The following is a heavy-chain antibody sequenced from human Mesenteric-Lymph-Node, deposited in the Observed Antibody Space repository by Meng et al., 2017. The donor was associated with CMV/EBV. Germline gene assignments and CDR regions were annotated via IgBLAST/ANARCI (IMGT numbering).Heavy chain of an antibody. J-gene: IGHJ6*02. CDR3: ARVGPAAATYYYYYGMDV. CDR1: GFTFSSYA. Sequence: GESLKISCAASGFTFSSYAFHWVRQAPGKGLEWVAVMSYDESNTYSADSVRGRFTISRDNSKNMVYLQMNSLRAEDTAVYYCARVGPAAATYYYYYGMDVWGQGTTVTVSS. CDR2: MSYDESNT. D-gene: IGHD2-2*01. V-gene: IGHV3-30*04.